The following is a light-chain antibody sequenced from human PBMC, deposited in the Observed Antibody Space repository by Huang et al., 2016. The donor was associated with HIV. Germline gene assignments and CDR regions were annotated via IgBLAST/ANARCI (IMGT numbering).Light chain of an antibody. J-gene: IGKJ4*01. Sequence: DIQMTQSPSSVSASVGDRVTITCRASQDIGSYLAWYQQKPGKAPKVLIYAASSLESGVPIRFTGSGFGTHFALTIDSLQPEDFATYYCQQRNSFPLTFGGGTKVQI. CDR1: QDIGSY. CDR2: AAS. CDR3: QQRNSFPLT. V-gene: IGKV1-12*01.